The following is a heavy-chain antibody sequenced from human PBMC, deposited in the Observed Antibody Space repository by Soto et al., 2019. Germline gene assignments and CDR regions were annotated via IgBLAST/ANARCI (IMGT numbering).Heavy chain of an antibody. J-gene: IGHJ4*02. CDR2: ISYDGSNK. CDR1: GFTFSSYG. V-gene: IGHV3-30*18. CDR3: AKDLRGGSFDY. D-gene: IGHD3-10*01. Sequence: GGSLRLSCAASGFTFSSYGMHWVRQAPGKGLEWVAVISYDGSNKYYADSVKGRFTISRDNSKNTLYLQMNSLRAEDTAVYYCAKDLRGGSFDYWGQGTLVTVSS.